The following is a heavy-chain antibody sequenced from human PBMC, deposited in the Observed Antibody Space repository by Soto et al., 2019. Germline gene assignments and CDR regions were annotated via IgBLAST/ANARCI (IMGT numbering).Heavy chain of an antibody. CDR2: ISYDGRNT. Sequence: GGALRLSCAASVFTFSRYSLHWVLQAAGKGQEYVAVISYDGRNTHYVDFVKSRFTISRDNSKNTLSLQMNSLRSEDAGVDYSARDAYDFVWATYRPFDQWGEGT. CDR3: ARDAYDFVWATYRPFDQ. J-gene: IGHJ5*02. CDR1: VFTFSRYS. D-gene: IGHD3-16*02. V-gene: IGHV3-30*04.